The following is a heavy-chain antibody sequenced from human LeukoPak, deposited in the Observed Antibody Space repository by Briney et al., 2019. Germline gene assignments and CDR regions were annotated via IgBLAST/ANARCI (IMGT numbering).Heavy chain of an antibody. J-gene: IGHJ1*01. D-gene: IGHD6-19*01. CDR3: AKGVWQWLETPAEYFQH. CDR1: GFTFSSYA. V-gene: IGHV3-23*01. CDR2: ISGSGGST. Sequence: GGSLRLSCAASGFTFSSYAMSWVRQAPGKGLEWVSAISGSGGSTYYADSVKGRFTISRDNSKDTLYLQMNSLRAEDTAVYYCAKGVWQWLETPAEYFQHWGPGTLVTLSS.